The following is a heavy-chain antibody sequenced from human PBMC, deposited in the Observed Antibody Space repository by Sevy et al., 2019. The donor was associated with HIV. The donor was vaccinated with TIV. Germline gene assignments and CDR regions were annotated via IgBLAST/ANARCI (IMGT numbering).Heavy chain of an antibody. CDR3: TTVGFANWGSESFDR. CDR2: MKSKTDGGTK. CDR1: GFTFSIIY. D-gene: IGHD3-16*01. Sequence: GGSLRLSCAASGFTFSIIYMNWVRQSPGKGLEWVGRMKSKTDGGTKDYTAPVKDRFTMSRDDSNNTLYLKMNSRKADDTAVYYCTTVGFANWGSESFDRWGQGTMVTVSS. V-gene: IGHV3-15*01. J-gene: IGHJ3*01.